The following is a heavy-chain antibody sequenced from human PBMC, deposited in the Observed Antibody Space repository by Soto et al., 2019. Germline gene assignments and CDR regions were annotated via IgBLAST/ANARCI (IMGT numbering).Heavy chain of an antibody. CDR1: GGSISSYY. CDR2: IYYSGST. CDR3: ARGQRCSSTSCYHNWFDP. J-gene: IGHJ5*02. V-gene: IGHV4-59*12. Sequence: PSETLSLTCTVSGGSISSYYWSWIRQPPGKGLEWIGYIYYSGSTNYNPSLKSRVTISVDTSKNQFSLKLSSVTAADTAVYYCARGQRCSSTSCYHNWFDPWGQGTLVTVSS. D-gene: IGHD2-2*01.